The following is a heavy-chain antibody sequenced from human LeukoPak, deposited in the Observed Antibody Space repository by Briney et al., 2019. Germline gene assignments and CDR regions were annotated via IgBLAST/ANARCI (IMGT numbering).Heavy chain of an antibody. J-gene: IGHJ4*02. CDR2: IIPIFGTA. CDR1: GGTFSGYA. D-gene: IGHD2-2*01. Sequence: GASVKVSCKASGGTFSGYAISWVRQAPGQGLEWMGGIIPIFGTANYAQKFQGRVTITADESTSTAYMELSSLRSEDTAVYYCARGLGGYCSSTSCPFDYWGQGTLVTVSS. CDR3: ARGLGGYCSSTSCPFDY. V-gene: IGHV1-69*13.